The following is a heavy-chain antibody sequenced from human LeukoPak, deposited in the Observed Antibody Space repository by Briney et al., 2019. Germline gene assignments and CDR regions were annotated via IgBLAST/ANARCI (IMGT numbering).Heavy chain of an antibody. CDR3: ARHEELERRRYYYYYMDV. J-gene: IGHJ6*03. D-gene: IGHD1-1*01. CDR1: GGSISSTTYY. Sequence: PSQTLSLTPTVSGGSISSTTYYWGSIRQPPGKGLEWIGTIYYSGSTYSNPSLKSRHTKSVDPSNSQFSPKLTSVTPPDPAVHYCARHEELERRRYYYYYMDVWGKGTTVTVSS. CDR2: IYYSGST. V-gene: IGHV4-39*01.